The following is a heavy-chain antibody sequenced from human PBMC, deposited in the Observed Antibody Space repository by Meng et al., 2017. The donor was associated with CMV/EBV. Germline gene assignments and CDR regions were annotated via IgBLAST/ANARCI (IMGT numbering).Heavy chain of an antibody. D-gene: IGHD2-15*01. CDR1: GWVFSGYY. Sequence: QLQAWGGGRLKPSETLSLTCAVYGWVFSGYYWSWIRQPPGKGLEWIGEINHSGSTNYNPSLKSRVTISVDTSKNQFSLKLSSVTAADTAVYYCASSLTYPDYWGQGTLVTVSS. CDR2: INHSGST. CDR3: ASSLTYPDY. V-gene: IGHV4-34*01. J-gene: IGHJ4*02.